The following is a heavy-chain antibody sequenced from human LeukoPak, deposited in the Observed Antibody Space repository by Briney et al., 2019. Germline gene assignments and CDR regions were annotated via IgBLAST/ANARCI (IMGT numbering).Heavy chain of an antibody. Sequence: ASVKVSCKACGYTFTSYGISWVRQAPGQGLEWMGWISAYNGNTNYAQKLQGRVTMTTDTSTSTAYMELRSLRSDDTAVYYCARVVSPSRRYYFDYWGQGTLVTVTS. V-gene: IGHV1-18*01. CDR3: ARVVSPSRRYYFDY. D-gene: IGHD3-10*01. J-gene: IGHJ4*02. CDR2: ISAYNGNT. CDR1: GYTFTSYG.